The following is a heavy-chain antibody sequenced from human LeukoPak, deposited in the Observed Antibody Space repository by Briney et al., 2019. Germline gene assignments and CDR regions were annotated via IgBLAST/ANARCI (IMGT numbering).Heavy chain of an antibody. D-gene: IGHD3-22*01. Sequence: GESLKISCKGSGYSLTSYWIGWVRQMPGKGLEWMGIIYPVDSDTRNSPPFQGQVTISADTSISTAYLQWSSLKASDTAMCYCARHPEYYYDSSGYHQRRKGFDYWGQGTLVTVSS. CDR3: ARHPEYYYDSSGYHQRRKGFDY. V-gene: IGHV5-51*01. CDR2: IYPVDSDT. J-gene: IGHJ4*02. CDR1: GYSLTSYW.